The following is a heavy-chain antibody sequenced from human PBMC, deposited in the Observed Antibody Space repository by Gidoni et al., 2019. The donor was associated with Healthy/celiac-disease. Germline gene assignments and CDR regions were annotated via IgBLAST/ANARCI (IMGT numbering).Heavy chain of an antibody. V-gene: IGHV3-48*03. CDR3: ARDLTPYYYYGMDV. J-gene: IGHJ6*02. Sequence: EVQLVESGGGLVQPGGSLRLSCAASGFTFSSYEMNWVRQAPGKGLEWVSYISSSGSTIYYADSVKGRFTISRDNAKNSLYLQMNSLRAEDTAVYYCARDLTPYYYYGMDVWGQGTTVTVSS. CDR1: GFTFSSYE. CDR2: ISSSGSTI.